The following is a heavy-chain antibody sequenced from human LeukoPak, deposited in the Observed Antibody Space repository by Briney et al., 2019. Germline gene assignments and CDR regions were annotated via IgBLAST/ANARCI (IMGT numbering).Heavy chain of an antibody. CDR1: GYTFTSYG. V-gene: IGHV1-18*01. D-gene: IGHD1-26*01. CDR2: ISAYNGNT. CDR3: ARDLVGATRQYNDAFDI. Sequence: ASVKVSCTASGYTFTSYGISWVRQAPGQGLEWMGWISAYNGNTNYAQKLQGRVTMTTDTSTSTAYMELRSLRSDDTAVYYCARDLVGATRQYNDAFDIWGQGTMVTVSS. J-gene: IGHJ3*02.